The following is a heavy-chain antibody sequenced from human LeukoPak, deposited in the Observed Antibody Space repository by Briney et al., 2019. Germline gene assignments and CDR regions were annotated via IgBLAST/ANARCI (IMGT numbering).Heavy chain of an antibody. CDR2: IIPILGIA. V-gene: IGHV1-69*04. CDR1: GGTFSSYA. CDR3: ARGPLIVVVPAAHPKENYYYYGMDV. Sequence: GSSVKVSCKASGGTFSSYAISWVRQAPGQGLEWMGRIIPILGIANYAQKFQGRVTITADKSTSTAYMELSSLRSEDTAVYYCARGPLIVVVPAAHPKENYYYYGMDVWGQGTTVTVSS. D-gene: IGHD2-2*01. J-gene: IGHJ6*02.